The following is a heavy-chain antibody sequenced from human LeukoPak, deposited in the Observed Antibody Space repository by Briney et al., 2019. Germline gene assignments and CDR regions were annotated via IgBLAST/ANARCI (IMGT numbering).Heavy chain of an antibody. CDR1: GGSFSGYY. D-gene: IGHD3-3*01. J-gene: IGHJ5*02. V-gene: IGHV4-34*01. CDR3: ARGLRFLEWLLNWFDP. CDR2: INHSGST. Sequence: PSETLSLTCAVYGGSFSGYYWSWIRQPPGKGLEWIGEINHSGSTNYNPSLKSRVTTSVDTSKNQFSLKLSSVTAADTAVYYCARGLRFLEWLLNWFDPWGQGTLVTVSS.